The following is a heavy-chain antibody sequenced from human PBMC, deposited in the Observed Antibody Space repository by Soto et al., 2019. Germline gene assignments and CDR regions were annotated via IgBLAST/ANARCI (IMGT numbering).Heavy chain of an antibody. D-gene: IGHD3-3*01. CDR3: GRGVAYDFWFCYYAEYTNWFSS. Sequence: ASVKVSCKASGYTFTSYDINWVRQATGQGLEWMGWMNPNSGNTGYAQKFQGRVTMTRNTSISTAYMELSSLRSEDTAVYYCGRGVAYDFWFCYYAEYTNWFSSWGQGTWVTVSS. CDR1: GYTFTSYD. J-gene: IGHJ5*01. CDR2: MNPNSGNT. V-gene: IGHV1-8*01.